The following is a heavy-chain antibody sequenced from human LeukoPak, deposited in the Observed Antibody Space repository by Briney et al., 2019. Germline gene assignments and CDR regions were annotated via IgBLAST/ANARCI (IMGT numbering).Heavy chain of an antibody. D-gene: IGHD2-2*01. CDR2: ISGTGDST. V-gene: IGHV3-23*01. Sequence: GGSLRLSCAASGFTFTNYAMTWVRQAPGKGLEWVSVISGTGDSTHYADSVKGRFTISRDNSKNTLYLQVNSLRVEDTAVYYCAKWSYCSTTSCYDTMDVWSKGTTVTVSS. CDR1: GFTFTNYA. CDR3: AKWSYCSTTSCYDTMDV. J-gene: IGHJ6*03.